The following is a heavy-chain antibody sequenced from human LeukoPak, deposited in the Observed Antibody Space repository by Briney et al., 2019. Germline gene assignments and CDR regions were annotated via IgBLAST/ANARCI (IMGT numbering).Heavy chain of an antibody. V-gene: IGHV5-51*01. CDR2: IFPGDSDT. CDR1: GYIFTSYW. CDR3: ARVRGQQWPGERVRYFDY. J-gene: IGHJ4*02. Sequence: NSGAPLQISSEGSGYIFTSYWIGWVRQLPGKGLGWMGIIFPGDSDTTYSPSCQGQVTISADKSISTAYLQSSSLTASDTAVYYCARVRGQQWPGERVRYFDYWGQGTLVTVSS. D-gene: IGHD6-19*01.